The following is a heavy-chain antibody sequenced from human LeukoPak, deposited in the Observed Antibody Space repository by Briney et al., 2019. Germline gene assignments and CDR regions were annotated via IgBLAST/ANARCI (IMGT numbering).Heavy chain of an antibody. Sequence: GFLRLTCAASGFTFSYYWMICIRQFPGKGLEWLATRNQDGSETYYVDSVKGRFTISRDNAKNSLYLQMNSLSAEDRAVYFCARAGVPAASDYWGQGTLVTVSS. CDR1: GFTFSYYW. J-gene: IGHJ4*02. V-gene: IGHV3-7*01. CDR2: RNQDGSET. CDR3: ARAGVPAASDY. D-gene: IGHD2-2*01.